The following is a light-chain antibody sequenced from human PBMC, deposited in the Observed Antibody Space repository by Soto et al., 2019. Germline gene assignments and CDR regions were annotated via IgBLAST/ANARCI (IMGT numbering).Light chain of an antibody. J-gene: IGLJ2*01. CDR1: KSDIGVYDF. CDR3: CSYVGSSTVV. CDR2: EVS. Sequence: QSVLTQPPSASGSPGQSVTISCTGTKSDIGVYDFVSWYQHHPGKAPRLIIYEVSKRPSGVSTRFSGSKSANTASLTISGLQAEDEADYYCCSYVGSSTVVFGGGTKLTVL. V-gene: IGLV2-23*02.